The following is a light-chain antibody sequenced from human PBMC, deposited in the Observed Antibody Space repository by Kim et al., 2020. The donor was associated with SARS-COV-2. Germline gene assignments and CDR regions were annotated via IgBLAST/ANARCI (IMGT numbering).Light chain of an antibody. J-gene: IGLJ2*01. CDR2: QDN. CDR3: QVWDSSLGV. CDR1: NLQFKY. Sequence: SYELTQPPSVSVSPGETATISCTGDNLQFKYVCWYQRTAGHSPVLVLYQDNKRPSGIPERFSGSNSGNTATLTISGTQAMDEADYYCQVWDSSLGVFGAGTKVTVL. V-gene: IGLV3-1*01.